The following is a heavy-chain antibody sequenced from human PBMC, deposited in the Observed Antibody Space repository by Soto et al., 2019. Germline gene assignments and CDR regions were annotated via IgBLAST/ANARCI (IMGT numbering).Heavy chain of an antibody. CDR1: GCTFGSYC. V-gene: IGHV3-74*01. D-gene: IGHD3-3*01. CDR3: ARAGGITIFGVVTNWFDP. CDR2: INSDGSST. Sequence: WGSLIRSCAASGCTFGSYCMHWVRQAPGKGLVWVSRINSDGSSTSYADSVKGRFTISRDNAKNTLYLQMNSLRAEDTAVYYCARAGGITIFGVVTNWFDPWGQGT. J-gene: IGHJ5*02.